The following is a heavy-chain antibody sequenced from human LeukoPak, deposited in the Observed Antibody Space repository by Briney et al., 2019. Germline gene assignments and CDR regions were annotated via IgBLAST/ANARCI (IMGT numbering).Heavy chain of an antibody. CDR3: ARGVYIAAAQHGY. CDR1: GGSISSYY. V-gene: IGHV4-59*01. D-gene: IGHD6-13*01. CDR2: IYYSGTT. Sequence: SETLSLTCTVSGGSISSYYWSWIRQPPGKGLEWIGYIYYSGTTNYNPSLKSRVTISVDTSKNQFSLKLSSVIAADTAVYYCARGVYIAAAQHGYWGQGTLVTVSS. J-gene: IGHJ4*02.